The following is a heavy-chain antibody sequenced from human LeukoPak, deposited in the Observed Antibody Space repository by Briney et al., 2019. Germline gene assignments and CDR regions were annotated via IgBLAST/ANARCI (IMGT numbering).Heavy chain of an antibody. D-gene: IGHD3-3*01. Sequence: GGSLRLSCLASGFTFSNSWMTWVRQAPGRGLEWVANIKEDGSDKQYVDSVRGRFTISRDNARNSLYLQMNSLRAEDTAVYYCARVGYSDFWSGYYWDYWGQGTLATVSS. CDR2: IKEDGSDK. CDR3: ARVGYSDFWSGYYWDY. V-gene: IGHV3-7*01. J-gene: IGHJ4*02. CDR1: GFTFSNSW.